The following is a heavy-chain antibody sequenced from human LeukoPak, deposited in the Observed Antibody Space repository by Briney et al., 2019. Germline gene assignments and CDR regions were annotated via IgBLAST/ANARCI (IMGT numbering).Heavy chain of an antibody. D-gene: IGHD6-13*01. V-gene: IGHV1-2*02. CDR1: GYTFSGYY. J-gene: IGHJ5*02. CDR3: ARAGGIAAAGHQFDP. Sequence: GASVKVSCKASGYTFSGYYMHWVRQAPGQGLEWVGWINPNSGGTNYAQKFQGRVTMTRDTSISTAYMELSRLLSGDTAVYYCARAGGIAAAGHQFDPWGQGTLVTVSS. CDR2: INPNSGGT.